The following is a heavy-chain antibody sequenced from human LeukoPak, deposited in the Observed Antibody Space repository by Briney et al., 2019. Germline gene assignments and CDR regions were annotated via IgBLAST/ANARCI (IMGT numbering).Heavy chain of an antibody. J-gene: IGHJ4*02. V-gene: IGHV4-39*07. D-gene: IGHD1-26*01. CDR2: IYYSGST. Sequence: PSETLSLTCTVSGGSISSSSYYWGWIRQPPGKGLEWIGSIYYSGSTYYNPSLKSRVTISVDTSKNQFSLKLSSVTAADTAVYYCAGDLSGSYNRFDYWGQGTLVTVSS. CDR3: AGDLSGSYNRFDY. CDR1: GGSISSSSYY.